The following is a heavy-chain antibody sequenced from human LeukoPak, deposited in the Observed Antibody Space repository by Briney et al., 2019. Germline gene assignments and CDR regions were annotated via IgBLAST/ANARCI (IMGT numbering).Heavy chain of an antibody. Sequence: SETLSLTCAVSGGSVSSDSYYWVWVRQPPGKGLEWTGSINYSGTTYYSSSLKSRITLSMDASKNQFSLRLTSVTAGDTAVYYCARLGTYSGNLFDNWGQGTLVTVSS. CDR2: INYSGTT. V-gene: IGHV4-39*01. D-gene: IGHD1-26*01. CDR3: ARLGTYSGNLFDN. J-gene: IGHJ4*02. CDR1: GGSVSSDSYY.